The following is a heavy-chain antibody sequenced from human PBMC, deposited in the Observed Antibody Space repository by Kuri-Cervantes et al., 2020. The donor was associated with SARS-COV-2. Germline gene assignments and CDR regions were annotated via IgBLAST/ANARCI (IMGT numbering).Heavy chain of an antibody. Sequence: GGSLRLSCAASGFTFDDYAMHWVRQAPGKGLEWVSLISWDGGSTYYADSVKGRFPISRDNSKNSLYLQMNSLRAEDTALYYCAKDGDCSSTICYYMDVWGKGTTVTVSS. CDR2: ISWDGGST. D-gene: IGHD2-2*01. J-gene: IGHJ6*03. CDR3: AKDGDCSSTICYYMDV. V-gene: IGHV3-43D*03. CDR1: GFTFDDYA.